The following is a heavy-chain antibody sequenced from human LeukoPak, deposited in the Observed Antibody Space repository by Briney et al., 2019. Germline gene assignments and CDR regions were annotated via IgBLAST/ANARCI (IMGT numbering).Heavy chain of an antibody. CDR2: ISAYNGNT. D-gene: IGHD3-10*01. Sequence: ASVKVSCKASGYTFTSYGISWVRQAPGQGLEWMGWISAYNGNTNYAQKLQGRVTMTTDTSTSTAYMELRSLRSDDTAVYYCARDRGHYGSGSYYSPGYWGQGTLVTVSS. CDR1: GYTFTSYG. J-gene: IGHJ4*02. V-gene: IGHV1-18*01. CDR3: ARDRGHYGSGSYYSPGY.